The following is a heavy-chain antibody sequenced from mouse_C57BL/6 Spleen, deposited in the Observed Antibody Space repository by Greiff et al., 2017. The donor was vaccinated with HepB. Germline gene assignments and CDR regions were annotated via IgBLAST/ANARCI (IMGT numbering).Heavy chain of an antibody. J-gene: IGHJ1*03. CDR1: GYTFTDYN. Sequence: VQLKESGPELVKPGASVKIPCKASGYTFTDYNMDWVKQSHGKSLEWIGDINPNNGGTIYNQKFKGKATLTVDKSSSTAYMELRSLTSEDTAVYYCARREYYWYFDVWGTGTTVTVSS. CDR3: ARREYYWYFDV. CDR2: INPNNGGT. V-gene: IGHV1-18*01. D-gene: IGHD5-1*01.